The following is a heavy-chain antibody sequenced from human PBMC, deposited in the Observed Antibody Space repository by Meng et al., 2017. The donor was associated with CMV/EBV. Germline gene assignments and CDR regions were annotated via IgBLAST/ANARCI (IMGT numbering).Heavy chain of an antibody. CDR2: INSDGSST. CDR1: GFTFSSYW. Sequence: GGSLRLSCAASGFTFSSYWMHWARQAPGKGLVWVSRINSDGSSTSYADSVKGRFTISRDNAKNTLYLQMNSLRAEDTAVYYCAREAAAGAPDYWGQGTLVTVSS. V-gene: IGHV3-74*01. J-gene: IGHJ4*02. CDR3: AREAAAGAPDY. D-gene: IGHD6-13*01.